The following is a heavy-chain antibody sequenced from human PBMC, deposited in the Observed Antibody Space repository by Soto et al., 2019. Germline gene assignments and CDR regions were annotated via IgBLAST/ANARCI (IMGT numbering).Heavy chain of an antibody. CDR3: ARGGQQLVLYYFDY. Sequence: QVQLVESGGGVVQPGRSLRLSCAASGFTFSSYGMHWVRQAPGKGLEWVAVIWYDGSNKYYADSVKGRFTISRDNSKNTLYLQMNSLRAEDTAVYYCARGGQQLVLYYFDYWGQGTLVTVSS. J-gene: IGHJ4*02. D-gene: IGHD6-13*01. V-gene: IGHV3-33*01. CDR2: IWYDGSNK. CDR1: GFTFSSYG.